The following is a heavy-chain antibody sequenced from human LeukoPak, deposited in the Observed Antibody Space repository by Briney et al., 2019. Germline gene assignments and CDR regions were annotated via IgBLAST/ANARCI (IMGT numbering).Heavy chain of an antibody. D-gene: IGHD3-10*01. Sequence: SETLSLTCTVSGGSISSYYWSWIRQPPGKGLEWIGYIYYSGSTNYNPSLKSRVTISVDTSKNQFSLKLSSVTAADTAVYYCARLARDELLWFGELVCYFDYWGQGTLVTVSS. V-gene: IGHV4-59*08. J-gene: IGHJ4*02. CDR2: IYYSGST. CDR3: ARLARDELLWFGELVCYFDY. CDR1: GGSISSYY.